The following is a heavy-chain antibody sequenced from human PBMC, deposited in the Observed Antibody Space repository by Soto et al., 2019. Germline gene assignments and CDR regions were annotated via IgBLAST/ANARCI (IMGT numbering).Heavy chain of an antibody. J-gene: IGHJ3*01. CDR3: ATPGGRYFNAFDG. CDR1: GYTFTRNW. CDR2: IFPIDSDT. Sequence: PGESLKISCKGSGYTFTRNWIGWVRQMPGKGLEWMVIIFPIDSDTRYSPSSQGQVTISADNSISTAYLQWSSLKASDTAIYYCATPGGRYFNAFDGCGQRTMVPASS. D-gene: IGHD3-16*02. V-gene: IGHV5-51*01.